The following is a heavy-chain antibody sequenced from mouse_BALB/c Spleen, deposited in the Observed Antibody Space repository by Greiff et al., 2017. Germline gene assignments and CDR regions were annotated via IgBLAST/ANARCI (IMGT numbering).Heavy chain of an antibody. J-gene: IGHJ4*01. CDR3: ARTGTAYAMDY. D-gene: IGHD4-1*01. CDR1: GYTFSSYW. CDR2: ILPGSGST. V-gene: IGHV1-9*01. Sequence: VQVVESGAELMKPGASVKISCKATGYTFSSYWIEWVKQRPGHGLEWIGEILPGSGSTNYNEKFKGKATFTADTSSNTAYMQLSSLTSEDSAVYYCARTGTAYAMDYWGQGTSVTVSS.